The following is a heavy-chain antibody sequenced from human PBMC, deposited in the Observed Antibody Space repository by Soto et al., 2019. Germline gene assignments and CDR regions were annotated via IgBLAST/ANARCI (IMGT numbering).Heavy chain of an antibody. CDR3: ARGVETAMVTRIPSREFDY. V-gene: IGHV1-18*04. CDR2: ISAYNGNT. J-gene: IGHJ4*02. CDR1: GYTFTSYG. D-gene: IGHD5-18*01. Sequence: ASVKVSCKASGYTFTSYGISWVRQAPGQGLEWMGWISAYNGNTNYAQKLQGRVTMTTDTSTSTAYMEPRSLRSDDTAVYYCARGVETAMVTRIPSREFDYWGQGTLVTVSS.